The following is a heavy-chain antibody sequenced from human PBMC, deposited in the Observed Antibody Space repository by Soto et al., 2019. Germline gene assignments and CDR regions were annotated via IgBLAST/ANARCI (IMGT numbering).Heavy chain of an antibody. J-gene: IGHJ6*02. CDR1: GDGVSSNNAA. CDR3: ARAKEYSSSSGMDV. CDR2: TYYRSKWYN. V-gene: IGHV6-1*01. Sequence: SQTLSLTCAISGDGVSSNNAAWNWIRQYPSRDLKWLGRTYYRSKWYNDYAVSVKSRISFNPDTSKNQFSLQMKSVIPEDMAVYYCARAKEYSSSSGMDVWGQGTTVTV. D-gene: IGHD6-6*01.